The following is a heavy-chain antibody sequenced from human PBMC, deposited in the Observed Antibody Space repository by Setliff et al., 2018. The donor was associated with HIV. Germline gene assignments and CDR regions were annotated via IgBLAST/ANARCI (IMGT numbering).Heavy chain of an antibody. Sequence: PSETLSLTCTVSGGSISSYYWSWIRQPAGKGLEWIGRIYTSGSTNYNPSLKSRVTMSVDTSKNQFSLKLSSVTAADTAVYYCARGGTTYYYYYYYMDVWGKGTTVTVS. CDR1: GGSISSYY. D-gene: IGHD3-16*01. V-gene: IGHV4-4*07. J-gene: IGHJ6*03. CDR3: ARGGTTYYYYYYYMDV. CDR2: IYTSGST.